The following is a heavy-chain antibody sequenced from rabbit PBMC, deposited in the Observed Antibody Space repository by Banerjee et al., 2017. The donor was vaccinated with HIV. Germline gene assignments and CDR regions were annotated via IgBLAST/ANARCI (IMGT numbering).Heavy chain of an antibody. Sequence: QEQLEESGGDLVKPEGSLTLTCTASGFSFSNRYHMCWVRQAPGKGLEWIASIYTGGSGSTWYATWVNGRFTISKTSSTTVTLQMTSLTAADTASYFCARDLAGVIGWNFGLWGPGTLVTVS. CDR2: IYTGGSGST. V-gene: IGHV1S45*01. D-gene: IGHD4-1*01. CDR1: GFSFSNRYH. CDR3: ARDLAGVIGWNFGL. J-gene: IGHJ6*01.